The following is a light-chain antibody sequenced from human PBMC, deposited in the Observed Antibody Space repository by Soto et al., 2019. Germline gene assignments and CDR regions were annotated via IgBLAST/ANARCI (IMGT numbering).Light chain of an antibody. Sequence: EIVMTQSPAALSLSPGERATLSCRASQTVSRSLAWYQQKPGQAPRLLIYAASTRATGIPDRFSGSGSGTDFTLTISGLQSEDFAVYYCQQYGSSSKTFGQGTKVEIK. CDR3: QQYGSSSKT. J-gene: IGKJ1*01. CDR1: QTVSRS. V-gene: IGKV3D-15*01. CDR2: AAS.